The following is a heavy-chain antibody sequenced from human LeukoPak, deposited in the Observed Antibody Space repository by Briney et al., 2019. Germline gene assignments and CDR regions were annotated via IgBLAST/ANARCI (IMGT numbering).Heavy chain of an antibody. D-gene: IGHD3-22*01. J-gene: IGHJ5*02. CDR3: ARHFPTFSGYYDSSGYYYGPFDP. V-gene: IGHV4-59*08. CDR2: IYYSGST. CDR1: GGSISSYY. Sequence: SETLSLTCTVSGGSISSYYWSWIRQPPGKGLEWIRYIYYSGSTNYNPSLKSRVTISVDTSKNQFSLKLSSVTAADTAVYYCARHFPTFSGYYDSSGYYYGPFDPWGQGTLVTVSS.